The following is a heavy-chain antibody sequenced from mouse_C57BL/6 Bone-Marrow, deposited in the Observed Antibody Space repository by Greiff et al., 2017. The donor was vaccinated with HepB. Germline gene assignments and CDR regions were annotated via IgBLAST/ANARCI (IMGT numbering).Heavy chain of an antibody. J-gene: IGHJ3*01. V-gene: IGHV1-15*01. CDR2: IDPETGGT. CDR1: GYTFTDYE. CDR3: TSYDYGGAWFAY. D-gene: IGHD2-4*01. Sequence: QVQLQQSGAELVRPGASVTLSCKASGYTFTDYEMHWVKQTPVHGLEWIGAIDPETGGTAYNQKFKGKAILTADKSSSTAYMELRSLTSEDSAVYYCTSYDYGGAWFAYWGQGTLVTVSA.